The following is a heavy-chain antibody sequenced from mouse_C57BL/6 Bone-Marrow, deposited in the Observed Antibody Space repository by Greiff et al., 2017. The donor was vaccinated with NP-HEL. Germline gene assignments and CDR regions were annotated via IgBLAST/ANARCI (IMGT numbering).Heavy chain of an antibody. J-gene: IGHJ2*01. CDR1: GYTFTSYG. CDR3: ARKVPYYSDY. D-gene: IGHD2-12*01. CDR2: IYPRSGNT. Sequence: QVHVKQSGAELARPGASVKLSCKASGYTFTSYGISWVKQRTGQGLEWIGEIYPRSGNTYYNEKFKGKATLTADKSSSTAYMELRSLTSEDSAVYFCARKVPYYSDYWGQGTTLTVSS. V-gene: IGHV1-81*01.